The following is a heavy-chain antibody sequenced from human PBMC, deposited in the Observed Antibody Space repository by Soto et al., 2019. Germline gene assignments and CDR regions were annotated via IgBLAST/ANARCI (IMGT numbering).Heavy chain of an antibody. V-gene: IGHV3-13*04. CDR3: ARERPHYYDSSGYYWTYGMDV. CDR1: GFTFSSYD. J-gene: IGHJ6*02. CDR2: IGTAGDT. Sequence: PGGSLRLSCAASGFTFSSYDMHWVRQATGKGLELVSAIGTAGDTYYPGSVKGRFTISRENAKNSLYLQMNSLRAGDTAVYYCARERPHYYDSSGYYWTYGMDVWGQGTTVTVSS. D-gene: IGHD3-22*01.